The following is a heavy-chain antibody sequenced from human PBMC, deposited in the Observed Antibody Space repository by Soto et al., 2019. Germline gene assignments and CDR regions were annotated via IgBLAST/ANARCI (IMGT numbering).Heavy chain of an antibody. J-gene: IGHJ4*02. CDR3: AQRLLSGVTGGYRDY. V-gene: IGHV2-5*02. CDR1: GFSLTTNGVG. D-gene: IGHD5-18*01. Sequence: QITLKESGPTLVKPTQTLTLTCTFSGFSLTTNGVGVGWVRQPPGKALEWLALLYWDDDRRYSPSLKSRLTITKETSKKQVVLTMANKGPVETATYYCAQRLLSGVTGGYRDYWGQGTLVTVSS. CDR2: LYWDDDR.